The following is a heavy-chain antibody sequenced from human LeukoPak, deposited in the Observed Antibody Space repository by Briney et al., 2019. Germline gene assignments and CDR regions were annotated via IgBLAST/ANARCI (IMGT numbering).Heavy chain of an antibody. CDR3: TRDAPMTTVTTWAY. Sequence: GRSLRLSCTASGFTFGDYAMSWVRQAPGKGLEWVGFIRSKAYGGTTEYAASVKGRFTISRDDSKSIAYLQMNSLKTEDTAVYYCTRDAPMTTVTTWAYWGQGTLVTVSS. CDR1: GFTFGDYA. V-gene: IGHV3-49*04. D-gene: IGHD4-17*01. CDR2: IRSKAYGGTT. J-gene: IGHJ4*02.